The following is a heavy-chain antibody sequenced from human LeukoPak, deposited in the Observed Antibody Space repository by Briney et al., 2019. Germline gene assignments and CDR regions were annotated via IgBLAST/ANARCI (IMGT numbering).Heavy chain of an antibody. CDR2: IIPIFGTA. D-gene: IGHD3-22*01. CDR1: GYTFTSYA. Sequence: SVKVSCKASGYTFTSYAISWVRQAPGQGLEWMGGIIPIFGTANYAQKFQGRVTITADESTSTAYMELSSLRSEDTAVYYCARSPGAARDYYDSSGYSGGYWGQGTLVTVSS. V-gene: IGHV1-69*13. J-gene: IGHJ4*02. CDR3: ARSPGAARDYYDSSGYSGGY.